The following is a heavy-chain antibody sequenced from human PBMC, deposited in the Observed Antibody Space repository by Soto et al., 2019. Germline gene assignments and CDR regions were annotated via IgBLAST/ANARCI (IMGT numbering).Heavy chain of an antibody. J-gene: IGHJ6*02. CDR2: ISGSGGST. V-gene: IGHV3-23*01. CDR3: AKDAGYYYYYYGMDV. D-gene: IGHD1-26*01. CDR1: GFTFSSYA. Sequence: GGSLRLSCAASGFTFSSYAMSWVRQAPGKGLEWVSAISGSGGSTYYADSVKGRFTISRDNSKNTLYLQMNSPRAEDTAVYYCAKDAGYYYYYYGMDVWGQGTTVTVSS.